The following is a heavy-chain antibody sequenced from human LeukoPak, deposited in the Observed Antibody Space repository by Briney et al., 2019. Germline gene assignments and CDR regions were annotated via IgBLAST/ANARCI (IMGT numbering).Heavy chain of an antibody. D-gene: IGHD3-22*01. Sequence: SETLSLTCTVSGDSVSSTGYYWGWIRQPPGKGLEWIGTIYYSGSTYYNPSLKSRVTMSEDTSSNQFSLRLSSVNAADTAVYYCAKAVARCSHSSGLYAFDVWGQGTMVTVSS. V-gene: IGHV4-39*01. J-gene: IGHJ3*01. CDR2: IYYSGST. CDR1: GDSVSSTGYY. CDR3: AKAVARCSHSSGLYAFDV.